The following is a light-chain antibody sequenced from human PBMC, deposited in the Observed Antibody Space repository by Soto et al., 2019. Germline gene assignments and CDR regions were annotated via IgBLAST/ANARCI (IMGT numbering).Light chain of an antibody. J-gene: IGKJ2*01. Sequence: EIVLTQSPGTLYLSTGERATLSCRTSQSLFNNYLAWYQQKPGQAPTLLIYGVSNRATGIPDRFSGSGSGTDFTLTISRLEPEDFAVYYCQHHGNSLYTFGQGTKLEIK. CDR2: GVS. CDR3: QHHGNSLYT. CDR1: QSLFNNY. V-gene: IGKV3-20*01.